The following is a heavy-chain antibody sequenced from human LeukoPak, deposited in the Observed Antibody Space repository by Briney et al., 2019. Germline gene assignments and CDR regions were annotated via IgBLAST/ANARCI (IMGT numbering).Heavy chain of an antibody. V-gene: IGHV1-18*01. Sequence: GASVKVSCKASGYTFTSYGISWVRQAPGQGLEWMGWISAYNGNTNYAQKLQGRVTMTTDTSTSTAYMELRSLRSDDTAVYYCARDGPNIMATFLGDYWGQGTLVTVSS. CDR3: ARDGPNIMATFLGDY. J-gene: IGHJ4*02. D-gene: IGHD5-12*01. CDR1: GYTFTSYG. CDR2: ISAYNGNT.